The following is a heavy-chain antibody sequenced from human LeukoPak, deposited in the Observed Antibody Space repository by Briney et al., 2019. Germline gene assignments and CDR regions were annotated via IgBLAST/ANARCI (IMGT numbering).Heavy chain of an antibody. V-gene: IGHV3-33*06. CDR3: AKLATDSNSDY. Sequence: GGSLRLSCAASGFIFSSNGMHWVRQAPGKGLECVAVIWYDGSNEYYADSVKGRFTISRDNSKNTLYVQMNSLRAEDTAVYYCAKLATDSNSDYWGQGTLVTVSS. CDR1: GFIFSSNG. CDR2: IWYDGSNE. D-gene: IGHD1-14*01. J-gene: IGHJ4*02.